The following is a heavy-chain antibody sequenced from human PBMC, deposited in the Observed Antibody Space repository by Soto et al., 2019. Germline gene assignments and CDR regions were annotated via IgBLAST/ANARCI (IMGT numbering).Heavy chain of an antibody. CDR1: GFTFSDYD. V-gene: IGHV3-30*18. Sequence: RGCLGVTCAASGFTFSDYDMHWVRHAPCKGLEWLAVISYEGSSKYYAGSVKGRFTISRDNSKNTLYLQISSLRTEDTAVYSCAKDTSRVGSTRGPFDCWGQGTMVPVSS. J-gene: IGHJ4*02. CDR2: ISYEGSSK. D-gene: IGHD1-26*01. CDR3: AKDTSRVGSTRGPFDC.